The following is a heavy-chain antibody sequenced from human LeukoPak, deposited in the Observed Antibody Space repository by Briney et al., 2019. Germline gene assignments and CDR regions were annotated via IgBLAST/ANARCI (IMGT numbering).Heavy chain of an antibody. V-gene: IGHV3-53*01. CDR3: ASRYGDYVDAFDI. J-gene: IGHJ3*02. CDR1: GFTFSSCA. CDR2: IYSGGST. D-gene: IGHD4-17*01. Sequence: GGSLILSCGASGFTFSSCAMTWVRQAPGKGLEWVSVIYSGGSTYYADSLKGRFTISRDDSKNTLYLQMNSLRAEDTAVYYCASRYGDYVDAFDIWGQGTMVTVSS.